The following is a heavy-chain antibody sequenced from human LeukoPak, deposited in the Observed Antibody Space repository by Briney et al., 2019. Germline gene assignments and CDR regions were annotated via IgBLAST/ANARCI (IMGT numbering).Heavy chain of an antibody. Sequence: PSETLSLTCTVSGGSISSGGYYWRWIRQHPGTGLEWIGYIYYSGSTYYNPSLKSRVTISVDTSKNQFSLKLSSVTAADTAVYYCARCIAARLEIDYWGQGTLVTVSS. J-gene: IGHJ4*02. CDR2: IYYSGST. V-gene: IGHV4-31*03. CDR3: ARCIAARLEIDY. D-gene: IGHD6-6*01. CDR1: GGSISSGGYY.